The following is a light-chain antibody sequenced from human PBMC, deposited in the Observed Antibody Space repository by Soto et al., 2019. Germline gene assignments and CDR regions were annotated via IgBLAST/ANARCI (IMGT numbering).Light chain of an antibody. J-gene: IGKJ2*01. V-gene: IGKV1-5*03. CDR3: QQYNSWYT. CDR2: KAS. CDR1: HSISSW. Sequence: DLQMTQSPSTLSASVGDRVTITCRASHSISSWLAWYQQKPGKAPKLLIYKASSLESGVPSRFSGSGSGTEFTLTISSLQPDDFATYYCQQYNSWYTFGQGTKLEIK.